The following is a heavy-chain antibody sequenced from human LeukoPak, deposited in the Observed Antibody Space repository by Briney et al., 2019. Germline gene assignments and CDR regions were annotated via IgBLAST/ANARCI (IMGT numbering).Heavy chain of an antibody. CDR3: AIRGYYDYVWGSYRHDYYFDY. CDR2: INPNSGGT. Sequence: ASVKVSCKASGYTFTGCYMHWVRQAPGQGLEWMGWINPNSGGTNYAQKFQGRVTMTRDTSISTAYMELSRLRSDDTAVYYCAIRGYYDYVWGSYRHDYYFDYWGQGALVTVSS. CDR1: GYTFTGCY. V-gene: IGHV1-2*02. J-gene: IGHJ4*02. D-gene: IGHD3-16*02.